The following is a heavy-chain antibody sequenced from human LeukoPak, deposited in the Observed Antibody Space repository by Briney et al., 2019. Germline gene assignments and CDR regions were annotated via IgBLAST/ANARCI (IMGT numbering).Heavy chain of an antibody. J-gene: IGHJ5*02. V-gene: IGHV1-69*13. Sequence: SVTVSCKASGGTFSSYAISWVRQAPGQGLEWMRGIIPIFGTANYAQKFQGRVTITADESTSTAYMELSSLRSEDTAVYYCAREAQTTVTFWFDPWGQGTLVTVSS. CDR3: AREAQTTVTFWFDP. CDR1: GGTFSSYA. CDR2: IIPIFGTA. D-gene: IGHD4-11*01.